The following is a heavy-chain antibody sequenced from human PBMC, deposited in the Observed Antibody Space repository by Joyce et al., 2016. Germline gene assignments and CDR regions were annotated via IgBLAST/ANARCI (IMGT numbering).Heavy chain of an antibody. CDR3: AKSAGSGWNWLYFQY. CDR2: INHRETT. J-gene: IGHJ1*01. D-gene: IGHD6-19*01. Sequence: QVQLQQWGAGLLKPSETLSLTCAVYGVSFSGYYWSWIRQSPGKGLEWIGEINHRETTKYNPSLKGRVTISLDTPKNQFSLKLSSVTAADTAVYYCAKSAGSGWNWLYFQYWGQGTLVTVSS. V-gene: IGHV4-34*01. CDR1: GVSFSGYY.